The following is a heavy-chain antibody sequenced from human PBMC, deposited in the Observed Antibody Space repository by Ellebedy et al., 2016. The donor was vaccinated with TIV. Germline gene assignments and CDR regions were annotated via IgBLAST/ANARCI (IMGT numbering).Heavy chain of an antibody. D-gene: IGHD4-17*01. Sequence: ASVKVSCKASGYTFTGYYMHWAREAPGQGLEWMGIINPSGGSTSYAQKFQGRVTMTRDTSTSTLYMELSSLRSEDTATYFCARDSGDYAPDYWGQGTLVTVSS. V-gene: IGHV1-46*01. CDR1: GYTFTGYY. J-gene: IGHJ4*02. CDR2: INPSGGST. CDR3: ARDSGDYAPDY.